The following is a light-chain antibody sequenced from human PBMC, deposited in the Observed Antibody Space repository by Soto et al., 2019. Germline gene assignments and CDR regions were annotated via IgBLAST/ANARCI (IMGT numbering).Light chain of an antibody. CDR3: SSYAGTNNYV. J-gene: IGLJ7*01. CDR2: EVT. Sequence: QSALTQPPSASGSPGQSVTISCTGTNNDVGVYNDVSWYQQHPGKAPRLMIYEVTKRPSDIPDRFSGSNSGNTASLTVSGLQAEDEADYYCSSYAGTNNYVFGTGTQLTVL. V-gene: IGLV2-8*01. CDR1: NNDVGVYND.